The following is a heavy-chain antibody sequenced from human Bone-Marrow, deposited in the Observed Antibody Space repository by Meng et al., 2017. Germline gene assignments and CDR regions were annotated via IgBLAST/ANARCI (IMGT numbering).Heavy chain of an antibody. CDR3: ARGPNYYDSSGAIDY. CDR2: ISYDGSNK. D-gene: IGHD3-22*01. Sequence: GESLKISCAASGFTFSSYAMHWVRQAPGKGLEWVAVISYDGSNKYYADSVKGRFTISRDNSKNTLYLQMNSLRAEDTAVYYWARGPNYYDSSGAIDYWGQGTLVTVSS. V-gene: IGHV3-30*04. CDR1: GFTFSSYA. J-gene: IGHJ4*02.